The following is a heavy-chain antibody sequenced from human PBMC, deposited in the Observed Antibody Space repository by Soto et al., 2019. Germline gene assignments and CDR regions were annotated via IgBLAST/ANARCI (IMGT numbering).Heavy chain of an antibody. CDR1: GFTFGDYA. CDR3: TSRDNYYYYGMDV. V-gene: IGHV3-49*03. D-gene: IGHD2-15*01. Sequence: GGSLRLSCTASGFTFGDYAMSWFRQAPGKGLEWVGFIRSKAYGGTTEYAASVKGRFTISRDDSKSIAYLQMNSLKTEDTAVYYCTSRDNYYYYGMDVWGQGTTVTVSS. CDR2: IRSKAYGGTT. J-gene: IGHJ6*02.